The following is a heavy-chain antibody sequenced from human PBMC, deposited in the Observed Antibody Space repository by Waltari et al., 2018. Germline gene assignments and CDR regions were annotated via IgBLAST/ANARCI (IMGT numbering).Heavy chain of an antibody. CDR1: GGYINSDATY. CDR3: ARESSLGVWVTFRHYYFDS. D-gene: IGHD3-16*02. V-gene: IGHV4-61*02. CDR2: IYVGVST. Sequence: QVQLQESGPGLVKPSQTLSLTCPVSGGYINSDATYWSWIRQHDGKGLEWIGRIYVGVSTYHSPSFKHRVTFSEDMSKNQFSLRLKAVTAADTAFYYCARESSLGVWVTFRHYYFDSWGQGILVTVSS. J-gene: IGHJ4*02.